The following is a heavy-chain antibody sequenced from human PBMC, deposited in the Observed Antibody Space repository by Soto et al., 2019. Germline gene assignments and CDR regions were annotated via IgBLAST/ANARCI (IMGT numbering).Heavy chain of an antibody. CDR2: IYYSGST. V-gene: IGHV4-39*01. CDR3: ARQQGNGNEYYYYGMDV. CDR1: GGSISSSSYY. D-gene: IGHD1-1*01. Sequence: QLQLQESGPGLVKPSESLSLTCTVSGGSISSSSYYWGWIRQPPGKGLECIGRIYYSGSTYYNPSPQSRVAIAVDKSKNQFSHKLSSVTAADTAVYYCARQQGNGNEYYYYGMDVWGQGTTVTVSS. J-gene: IGHJ6*02.